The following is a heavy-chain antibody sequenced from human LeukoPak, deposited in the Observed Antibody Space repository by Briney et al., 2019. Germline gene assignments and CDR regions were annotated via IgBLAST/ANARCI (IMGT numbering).Heavy chain of an antibody. D-gene: IGHD6-13*01. J-gene: IGHJ5*02. Sequence: SETLSLTCTVSGVSISSYYWSWIRQPPGKGLEWIGYIYYSGSTNYNPSLKSRVTISVDTSKNQFSLKLSSVTAADTAVYYCARSSSSWYVGWFDPWGQGTLVTVSS. CDR1: GVSISSYY. CDR3: ARSSSSWYVGWFDP. CDR2: IYYSGST. V-gene: IGHV4-59*01.